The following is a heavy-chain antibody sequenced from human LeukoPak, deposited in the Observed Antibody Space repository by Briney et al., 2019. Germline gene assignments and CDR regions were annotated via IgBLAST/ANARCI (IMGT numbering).Heavy chain of an antibody. V-gene: IGHV4-4*07. J-gene: IGHJ4*02. Sequence: PSETLSLTCSVSGDSISGHYWSWIRQPAGEGWEWVGRIHSSGSTDHNPYLQSRVTLSVDTSNNQFSLRVNSVTATDTAVYYCAGGAMTTFFWGQGALVTVSS. CDR1: GDSISGHY. D-gene: IGHD2-2*01. CDR2: IHSSGST. CDR3: AGGAMTTFF.